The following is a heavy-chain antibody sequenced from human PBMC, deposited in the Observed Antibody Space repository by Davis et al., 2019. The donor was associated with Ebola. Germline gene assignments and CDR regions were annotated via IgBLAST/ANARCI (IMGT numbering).Heavy chain of an antibody. Sequence: GGSLRLSCAASGFTFSSYGMHWVRQAPGKGLEWVAVISYDGSNKYYADSVKGRFTISRDNSKNTLYLQMNSLRDEDTAVYYCAKGSVTIFGVAPDYYGMDVWGKGTTVTVSS. J-gene: IGHJ6*04. V-gene: IGHV3-30*18. CDR1: GFTFSSYG. CDR2: ISYDGSNK. D-gene: IGHD3-3*01. CDR3: AKGSVTIFGVAPDYYGMDV.